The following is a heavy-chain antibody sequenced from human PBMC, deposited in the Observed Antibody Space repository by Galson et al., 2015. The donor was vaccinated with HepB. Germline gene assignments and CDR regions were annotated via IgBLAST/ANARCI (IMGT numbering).Heavy chain of an antibody. J-gene: IGHJ6*02. D-gene: IGHD2-15*01. CDR2: ISAYNGNT. CDR3: ARAGLDIVVVVAAPPRATYYYGMYG. Sequence: SVKVSCKASGYTFTSYGISWVRQAPGQGLEGMGGISAYNGNTNYAQKLQGRVPMTTDTSTSTAYMELRSLRSDDTAVYYCARAGLDIVVVVAAPPRATYYYGMYGWAKGPRSPSP. V-gene: IGHV1-18*04. CDR1: GYTFTSYG.